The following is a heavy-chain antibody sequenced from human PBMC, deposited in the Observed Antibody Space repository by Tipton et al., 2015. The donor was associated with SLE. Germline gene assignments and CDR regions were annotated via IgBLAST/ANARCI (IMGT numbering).Heavy chain of an antibody. V-gene: IGHV4-39*07. CDR1: GGSISSSNYY. CDR3: ARGYYYMDV. CDR2: IYYSGST. Sequence: TLSLTCTVSGGSISSSNYYWGWIRQPPGKGLEWTGIIYYSGSTYYNPSLKSRITISVDTSKNQFSLKLSSVTAADTAVYYCARGYYYMDVWGKGTTVTVSS. J-gene: IGHJ6*03.